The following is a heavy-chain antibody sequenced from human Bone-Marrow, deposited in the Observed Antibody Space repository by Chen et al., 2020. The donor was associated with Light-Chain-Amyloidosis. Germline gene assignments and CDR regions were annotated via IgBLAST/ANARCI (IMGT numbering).Heavy chain of an antibody. Sequence: QVRLQQWGAGRLKSSETLPLTCAVFGGPLSDYYWSWSRQRPGKGLEYIGETSHRGKTIYTPSFKSRVTISVDLSKNQFSLKLASVTAADTAVYYCAGGNDYYFDLWGRGTLVVVSS. V-gene: IGHV4-34*01. D-gene: IGHD5-12*01. CDR1: GGPLSDYY. J-gene: IGHJ2*01. CDR2: TSHRGKT. CDR3: AGGNDYYFDL.